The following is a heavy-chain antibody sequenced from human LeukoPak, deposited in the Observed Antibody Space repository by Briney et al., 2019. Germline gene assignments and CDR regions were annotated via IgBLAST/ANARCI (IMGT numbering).Heavy chain of an antibody. Sequence: KPGGSLRLSCAASGFTFSSYEMNWVRQAPGKGLEWVSSISSSSSYKYYADSLKGRFTISRDNAKNSLFLQMNSLRAEDTAVYYCARDSPNDGILWWSIDYWGQGTLVTVSS. J-gene: IGHJ4*02. V-gene: IGHV3-21*01. CDR1: GFTFSSYE. CDR3: ARDSPNDGILWWSIDY. CDR2: ISSSSSYK. D-gene: IGHD2-21*01.